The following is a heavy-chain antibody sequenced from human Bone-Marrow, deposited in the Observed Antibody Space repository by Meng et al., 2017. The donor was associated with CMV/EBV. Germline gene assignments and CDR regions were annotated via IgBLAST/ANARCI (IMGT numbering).Heavy chain of an antibody. Sequence: GGSLRLSCAASGFTLSSCAMHWVRQAPGRGLQWVAVISYDGSNKYYADSVKGRFTISRDNSKNTLYLQMNSLRAEDTAVYYCAKEANKYFQHWGQGTRVTGSS. J-gene: IGHJ1*01. CDR1: GFTLSSCA. CDR3: AKEANKYFQH. V-gene: IGHV3-30*04. CDR2: ISYDGSNK.